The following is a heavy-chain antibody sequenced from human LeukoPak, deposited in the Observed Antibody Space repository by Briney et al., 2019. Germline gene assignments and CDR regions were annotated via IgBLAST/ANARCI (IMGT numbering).Heavy chain of an antibody. D-gene: IGHD2-21*02. CDR3: ARGIVVVTAIPPHYFDY. Sequence: ASVKVSCKASGYTFTSYDIDWVRQATGQGLEWMGWMNPNSGNTGYAQKFQGRVTITRNTSISTAYMELSSLRSEDTAVYYCARGIVVVTAIPPHYFDYWGQGTLVTVSS. V-gene: IGHV1-8*03. J-gene: IGHJ4*02. CDR1: GYTFTSYD. CDR2: MNPNSGNT.